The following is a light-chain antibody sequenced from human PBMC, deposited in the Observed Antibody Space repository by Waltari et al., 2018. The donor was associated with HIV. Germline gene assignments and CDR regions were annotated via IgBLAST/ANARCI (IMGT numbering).Light chain of an antibody. CDR1: QSISGTY. CDR3: QQYGSSPLT. J-gene: IGKJ4*01. CDR2: GAS. Sequence: EIVLTQSPGPLSLSPGNRVILSCRASQSISGTYLAWYQQRPGQSPRLLIYGASTRATGIPDRFSGSGSGTDFTLTISRLEPEDSAMYYCQQYGSSPLTFGGGTKVEIK. V-gene: IGKV3-20*01.